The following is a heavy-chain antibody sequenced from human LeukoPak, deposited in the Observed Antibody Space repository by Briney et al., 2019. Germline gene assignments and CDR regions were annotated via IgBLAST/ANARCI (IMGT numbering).Heavy chain of an antibody. CDR3: ARGGGGSSGSARPRLGDAFDI. V-gene: IGHV1-18*01. J-gene: IGHJ3*02. D-gene: IGHD2-15*01. Sequence: GASVKVSCKASGYTFTSYGISWVRQAPGQGLEWMGWISAYNGNTNYAQKLQGRVTMTTDTSTSTAYMELRSLRSEDTAVYYCARGGGGSSGSARPRLGDAFDIWGQGTMVTVSS. CDR1: GYTFTSYG. CDR2: ISAYNGNT.